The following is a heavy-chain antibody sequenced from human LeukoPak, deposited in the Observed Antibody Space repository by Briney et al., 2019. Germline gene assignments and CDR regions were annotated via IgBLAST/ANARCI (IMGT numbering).Heavy chain of an antibody. CDR2: ISYDGSNK. V-gene: IGHV3-30-3*01. D-gene: IGHD1-26*01. CDR3: ARTTRSGSHDY. Sequence: GGSLRLSCAASGFTFSSYAMHWVRQAPGKGLEWVAVISYDGSNKYYADSVKGRFTISRDNSKNTLYLQMNSLRAEDTAVYYCARTTRSGSHDYWGQGTLVTVSS. J-gene: IGHJ4*02. CDR1: GFTFSSYA.